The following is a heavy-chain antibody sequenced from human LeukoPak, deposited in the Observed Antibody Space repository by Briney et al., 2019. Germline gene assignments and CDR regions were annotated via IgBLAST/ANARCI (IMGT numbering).Heavy chain of an antibody. J-gene: IGHJ4*02. V-gene: IGHV4-59*12. D-gene: IGHD6-19*01. CDR3: ARGGWYRDY. Sequence: SETLSLTCTVSGGCMSSYYWSWVRQPPGKGLEWIGYIYYSGSTNYNPSLKSRVTISVDTSKNQFSLKLSSVTAADTAVYYCARGGWYRDYWGQGTLVTVSS. CDR2: IYYSGST. CDR1: GGCMSSYY.